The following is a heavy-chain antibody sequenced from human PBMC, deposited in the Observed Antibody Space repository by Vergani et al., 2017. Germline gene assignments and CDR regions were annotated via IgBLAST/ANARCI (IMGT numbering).Heavy chain of an antibody. CDR2: IYYSGST. Sequence: QVQLQQWGAGLLKPSETLSLTCAVYGGSFSSGGYYWSWIRQHPGKGLEWIGYIYYSGSTYYNPSLKSRVTISVDTSKNQFSLKLSSVTAADTAVYYCARDRIYSGHYIDYWGQGTLVTVSS. D-gene: IGHD5-12*01. CDR3: ARDRIYSGHYIDY. J-gene: IGHJ4*02. CDR1: GGSFSSGGYY. V-gene: IGHV4-31*11.